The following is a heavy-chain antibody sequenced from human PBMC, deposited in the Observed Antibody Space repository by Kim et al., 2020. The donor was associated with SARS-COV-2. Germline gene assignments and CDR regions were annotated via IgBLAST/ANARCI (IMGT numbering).Heavy chain of an antibody. D-gene: IGHD3-9*01. V-gene: IGHV1-46*01. Sequence: YAQKFQGRVTMTRDTSTSTVYMELSSLRSEDTAVYYCARPISKSGGLFDYWGQGTLVTVSS. CDR3: ARPISKSGGLFDY. J-gene: IGHJ4*02.